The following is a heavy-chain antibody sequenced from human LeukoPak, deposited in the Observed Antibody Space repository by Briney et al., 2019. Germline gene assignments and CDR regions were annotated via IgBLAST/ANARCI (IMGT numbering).Heavy chain of an antibody. CDR2: MYNSGST. D-gene: IGHD4-17*01. V-gene: IGHV4-59*01. Sequence: SETLSLTCTVSGGTISGSYWSWIRQPPGKGLEWIAYMYNSGSTNYNPSLKSRVTISIDTSKNQFSLKLSSLTAADTAIYYCARGIESYGDYGYWGQGILVTVSS. J-gene: IGHJ4*02. CDR1: GGTISGSY. CDR3: ARGIESYGDYGY.